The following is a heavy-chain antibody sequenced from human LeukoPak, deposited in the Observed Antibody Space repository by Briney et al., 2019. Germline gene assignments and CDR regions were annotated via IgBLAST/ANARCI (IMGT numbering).Heavy chain of an antibody. D-gene: IGHD6-19*01. J-gene: IGHJ4*02. CDR3: AKDSQIAVAGIFDY. Sequence: PGRSLRLSCAASGFTFDDYAMHWVRQAPGKGLEWASGISWNSGSIGYADSVKGRFTISRDNAKNSLYLQMNSLRAEDTALYYCAKDSQIAVAGIFDYWGQGTLVTVSS. V-gene: IGHV3-9*01. CDR2: ISWNSGSI. CDR1: GFTFDDYA.